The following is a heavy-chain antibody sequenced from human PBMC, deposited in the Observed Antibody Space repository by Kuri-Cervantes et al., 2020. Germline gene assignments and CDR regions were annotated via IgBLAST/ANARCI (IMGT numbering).Heavy chain of an antibody. CDR1: GGSVSSGSYY. CDR2: IYYGGST. J-gene: IGHJ3*02. V-gene: IGHV4-61*01. Sequence: SETLSLTCTVSGGSVSSGSYYWSWIRQPPGKGLEWIGYIYYGGSTRYNPSLRSRVTISVDTSKNQFSLKLSSVTAADTAVYYCAKDWGYFDWLLDAFDIWGQGTMVTVSS. CDR3: AKDWGYFDWLLDAFDI. D-gene: IGHD3-9*01.